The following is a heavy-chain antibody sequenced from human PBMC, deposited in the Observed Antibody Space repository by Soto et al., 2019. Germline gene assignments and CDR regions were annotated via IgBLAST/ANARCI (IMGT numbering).Heavy chain of an antibody. CDR3: ARLSAAAGHDAFDI. J-gene: IGHJ3*02. V-gene: IGHV4-39*01. Sequence: SETLSLTCTVSGGSISSSSYYWGWIRQPPGKGLEWIGSIYYSGSTYYNPSLKSRVTISVDTSKNQFSLKLGSVTAADTAVYYCARLSAAAGHDAFDIWGQGTMVTVSS. CDR1: GGSISSSSYY. D-gene: IGHD6-13*01. CDR2: IYYSGST.